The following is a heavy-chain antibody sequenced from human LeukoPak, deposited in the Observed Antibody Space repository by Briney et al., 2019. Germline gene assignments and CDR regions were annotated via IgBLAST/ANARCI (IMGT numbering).Heavy chain of an antibody. CDR1: GGSISSGGYY. J-gene: IGHJ2*01. CDR3: ARDYCGGDCYDWYFDL. V-gene: IGHV4-31*03. Sequence: SQTLSLTCTVSGGSISSGGYYWSWIRQHPGKGLEWIGYIYYSGSTYYNPSLKSRVTISVDTSKNQFSLKLSSVTAADTAVYYCARDYCGGDCYDWYFDLWGRGTLVTVSS. CDR2: IYYSGST. D-gene: IGHD2-21*02.